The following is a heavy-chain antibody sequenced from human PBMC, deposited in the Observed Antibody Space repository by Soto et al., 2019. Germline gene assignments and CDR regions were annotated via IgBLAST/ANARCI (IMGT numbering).Heavy chain of an antibody. Sequence: GGSLRLSCAASGFTFSSYWMSWVRQAPGKGLEWVANIKQDGSEKYYVDSVKGRFTISRDNAKNSLYLQMNSLGAEDTAVYYCARDLRGVQLWPHYYYYGMDVWGQGTKVTVSS. CDR2: IKQDGSEK. CDR1: GFTFSSYW. J-gene: IGHJ6*02. D-gene: IGHD5-18*01. V-gene: IGHV3-7*01. CDR3: ARDLRGVQLWPHYYYYGMDV.